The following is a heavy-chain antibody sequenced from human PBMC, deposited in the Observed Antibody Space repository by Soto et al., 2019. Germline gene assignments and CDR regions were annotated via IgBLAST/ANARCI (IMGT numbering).Heavy chain of an antibody. Sequence: GGSLRLSCAASGLTFSSYAMHWVRQAPGKGLEWVAVISYDGSNKYYADSVKGRFTISRDNSKNTLYLQMNSLRAEDTAVYYCARDDDSSGYYGYWGQGTLVTVSS. CDR3: ARDDDSSGYYGY. CDR1: GLTFSSYA. CDR2: ISYDGSNK. V-gene: IGHV3-30-3*01. J-gene: IGHJ4*02. D-gene: IGHD3-22*01.